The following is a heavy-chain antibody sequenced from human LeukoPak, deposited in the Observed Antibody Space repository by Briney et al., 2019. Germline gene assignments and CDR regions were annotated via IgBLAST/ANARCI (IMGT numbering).Heavy chain of an antibody. D-gene: IGHD3-22*01. CDR1: GGSISSYY. Sequence: SETLSLTCTVSGGSISSYYWSWIRQPPGKGLEWIGYIYYSGSTNYNPSLKSRVTISVDTSKNQFSLKLSSVTAADTAVYYCARGRGLYSSGYYQDFDYWGQGTLVTVSS. CDR3: ARGRGLYSSGYYQDFDY. V-gene: IGHV4-59*01. CDR2: IYYSGST. J-gene: IGHJ4*02.